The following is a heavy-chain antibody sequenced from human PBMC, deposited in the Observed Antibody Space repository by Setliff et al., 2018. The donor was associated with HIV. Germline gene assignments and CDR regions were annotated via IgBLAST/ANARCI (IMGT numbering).Heavy chain of an antibody. CDR1: GGTFSGYG. Sequence: SVKVSCKASGGTFSGYGISWVRQAPGQGLEWMGGIIPIFDTTNYAQKFQGRVTITADESTSTAYMELSSLRSEDTAVYYCAKGPLYLGYDLDSYFYYMDVWGKGTTVTVSS. J-gene: IGHJ6*03. CDR3: AKGPLYLGYDLDSYFYYMDV. D-gene: IGHD5-12*01. CDR2: IIPIFDTT. V-gene: IGHV1-69*13.